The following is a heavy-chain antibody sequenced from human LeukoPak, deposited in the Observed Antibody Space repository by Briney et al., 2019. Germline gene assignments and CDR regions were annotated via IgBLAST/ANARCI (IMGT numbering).Heavy chain of an antibody. Sequence: GGSLRLSCAASGFTFSTYGMYWVRQAPGKGLEWAALIWNDGSKKYYADSVKGRFTISRDNSKNTLYLQMNSLRAKDTAVYYCAKGAFWTGFSEYFDPWGQGILVTVPS. CDR1: GFTFSTYG. D-gene: IGHD3/OR15-3a*01. J-gene: IGHJ4*02. CDR3: AKGAFWTGFSEYFDP. V-gene: IGHV3-33*06. CDR2: IWNDGSKK.